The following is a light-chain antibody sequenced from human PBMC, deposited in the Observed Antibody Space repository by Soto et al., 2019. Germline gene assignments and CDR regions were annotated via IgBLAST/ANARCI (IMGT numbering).Light chain of an antibody. CDR3: CSYEGRFF. CDR1: SSDVGVSRS. J-gene: IGLJ1*01. Sequence: QSALTQPRSVSGSPGQSVTISCTGTSSDVGVSRSVSWYQQHPGKAPKLIISDVTKRPSGVPYRFSGSKSGNTASLTISGLQAADEADYSCCSYEGRFFFGTGTKLTVL. CDR2: DVT. V-gene: IGLV2-11*01.